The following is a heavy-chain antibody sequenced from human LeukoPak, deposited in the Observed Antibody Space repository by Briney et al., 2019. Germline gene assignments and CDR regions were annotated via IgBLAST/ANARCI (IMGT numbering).Heavy chain of an antibody. CDR2: IYAGGYT. CDR1: GFTVSNNY. CDR3: ARSGPGGYYFDF. V-gene: IGHV3-66*01. D-gene: IGHD2-8*02. J-gene: IGHJ4*02. Sequence: GGSLRLSCAASGFTVSNNYMSWVRQAPGKGLEWVSIIYAGGYTYYADSVKDRFTISRDNSKNTLYLQMNSLTAEDTAVYYCARSGPGGYYFDFWGQGTLVTVSS.